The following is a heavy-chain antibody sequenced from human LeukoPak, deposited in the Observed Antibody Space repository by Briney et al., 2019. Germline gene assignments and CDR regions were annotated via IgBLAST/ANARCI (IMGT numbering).Heavy chain of an antibody. CDR2: IYYSGST. D-gene: IGHD6-13*01. J-gene: IGHJ4*02. CDR1: GGSISSYY. Sequence: SETLSLTCTVSGGSISSYYWSWIRQPPGKGLEWIGYIYYSGSTNYNPSLKSRVTISVDTSKNQFSLKLSSVTAADTAVYYCARGGYRSRWYGGDYFDYWGQGTLVTVSS. V-gene: IGHV4-59*01. CDR3: ARGGYRSRWYGGDYFDY.